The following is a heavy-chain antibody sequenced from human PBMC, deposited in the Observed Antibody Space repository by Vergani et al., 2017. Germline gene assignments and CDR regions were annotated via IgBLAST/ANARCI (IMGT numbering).Heavy chain of an antibody. Sequence: QVQLVASGGGVVQPGRSLRLSCAASGFTFSSYWMSWIRQAPGKGLEWVSYISSSSSYTNYADSVKGRFTISRDNAKNSLYLQMNSLRAEDTAVYYCARVHYDSSGYHFDYWGQGTLVTVSS. CDR2: ISSSSSYT. J-gene: IGHJ4*02. CDR1: GFTFSSYW. V-gene: IGHV3-11*05. CDR3: ARVHYDSSGYHFDY. D-gene: IGHD3-22*01.